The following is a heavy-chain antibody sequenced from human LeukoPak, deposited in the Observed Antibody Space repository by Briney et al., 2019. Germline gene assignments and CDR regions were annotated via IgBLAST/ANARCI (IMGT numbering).Heavy chain of an antibody. D-gene: IGHD3-3*01. CDR3: AKIVTIFGVVIRTIDY. V-gene: IGHV3-30*02. CDR1: GFTFSSYG. J-gene: IGHJ4*02. Sequence: PGGSLRLSCAASGFTFSSYGMHWVRQAPGKGLEWVAFIRYDGSNKYYADSVKGRFTISRDNSKNTLYLQLNSLRAEDTAVYYCAKIVTIFGVVIRTIDYWGQGTLVTVSS. CDR2: IRYDGSNK.